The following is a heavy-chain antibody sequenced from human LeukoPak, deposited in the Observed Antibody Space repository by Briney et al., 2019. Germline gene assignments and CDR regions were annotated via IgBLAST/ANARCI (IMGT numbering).Heavy chain of an antibody. CDR1: GFTFSSYW. J-gene: IGHJ4*02. CDR2: IKQDGSEK. V-gene: IGHV3-7*03. CDR3: AKENTVTTDY. D-gene: IGHD4-17*01. Sequence: GGSLRLSCAASGFTFSSYWMTWVRQAPGKGLEWVANIKQDGSEKYYVDSVKGRFTISRDNSKNTLYLQMNSLRAEDTAVYYCAKENTVTTDYWGQGTLVTVSS.